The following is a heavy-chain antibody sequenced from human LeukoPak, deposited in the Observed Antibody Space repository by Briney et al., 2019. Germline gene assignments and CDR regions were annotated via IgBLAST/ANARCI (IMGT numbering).Heavy chain of an antibody. CDR1: GFTFSTYG. CDR2: IWYDGTNK. Sequence: GGSLRLSCAASGFTFSTYGMHWVRQAPGRGLEWVAVIWYDGTNKYYGDSVKGRLTISRDNSKNTLYLQMNSLRAEDTAVYYCARAVGPFDYWGQGTLVTVSS. V-gene: IGHV3-33*01. CDR3: ARAVGPFDY. J-gene: IGHJ4*02.